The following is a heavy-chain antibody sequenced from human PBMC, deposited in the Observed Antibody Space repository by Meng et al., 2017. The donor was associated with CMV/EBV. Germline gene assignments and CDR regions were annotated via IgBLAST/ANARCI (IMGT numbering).Heavy chain of an antibody. J-gene: IGHJ4*02. CDR1: GGSFSGYY. D-gene: IGHD3-10*01. Sequence: QGRLQQWGAGLLKPSETLSLTCAVYGGSFSGYYWSWIRQPPGKGLEWIGEINHSGSTNYNPSLKSRVTISVDTSKNQFSLKLSSVTAADTAVYYCARESMVRGEDWGQGTLVTVSS. CDR3: ARESMVRGED. CDR2: INHSGST. V-gene: IGHV4-34*01.